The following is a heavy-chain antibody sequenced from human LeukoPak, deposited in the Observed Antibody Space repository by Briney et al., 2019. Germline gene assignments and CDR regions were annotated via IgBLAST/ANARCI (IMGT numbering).Heavy chain of an antibody. CDR1: GGSISSYY. V-gene: IGHV4-59*01. D-gene: IGHD4-17*01. J-gene: IGHJ2*01. CDR3: ARVPLEVTTTYWYFDL. Sequence: SETLSLTCTVPGGSISSYYWSWIRQPPGKGLEWIGYIYYSGSTNYNPSLKSRVTISVDTSKNQFSLKLSSVTAADTAVYYCARVPLEVTTTYWYFDLWGRGTLVTVSS. CDR2: IYYSGST.